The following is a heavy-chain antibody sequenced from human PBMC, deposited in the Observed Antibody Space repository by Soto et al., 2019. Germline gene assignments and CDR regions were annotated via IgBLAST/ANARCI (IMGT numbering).Heavy chain of an antibody. D-gene: IGHD6-6*01. CDR3: ARVIAARQYYYYGMDV. J-gene: IGHJ6*02. Sequence: PGGSLRLSCAASGFTFSSYAMHWVRQAPGKGLEWVAVISYDGSNKYYADSVKGRFTISRDNSKNTLYLQMNSLRAEDTAVYYCARVIAARQYYYYGMDVWGQRTTVTVSS. CDR2: ISYDGSNK. CDR1: GFTFSSYA. V-gene: IGHV3-30-3*01.